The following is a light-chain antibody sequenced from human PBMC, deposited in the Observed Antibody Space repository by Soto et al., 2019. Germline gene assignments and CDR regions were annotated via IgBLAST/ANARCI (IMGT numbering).Light chain of an antibody. CDR1: SSNIGSNT. Sequence: QSVLTQPPSASGTPGQRVTISCSGSSSNIGSNTVNWYQQLPGTAPKLLIYSNNQRPSGVPDRFFGSKSGTSASLAISGLQSEDEADYYCAAWDDSLNGPDVVFGGGTKVTVL. J-gene: IGLJ2*01. CDR3: AAWDDSLNGPDVV. V-gene: IGLV1-44*01. CDR2: SNN.